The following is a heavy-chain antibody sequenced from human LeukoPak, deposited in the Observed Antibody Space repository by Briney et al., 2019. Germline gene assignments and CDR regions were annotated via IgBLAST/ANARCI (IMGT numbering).Heavy chain of an antibody. CDR2: MYTSGST. CDR3: ARVDIPMAGHAFDI. J-gene: IGHJ3*02. Sequence: SETLSLTCTVFGGPISSYYWSWIRQPAGKGLEWIGRMYTSGSTNYNPSLKSRVTMSVDTSKNQFSLKLSSVTAADTAVYYCARVDIPMAGHAFDIWGQGTMVTVSS. CDR1: GGPISSYY. D-gene: IGHD5-18*01. V-gene: IGHV4-4*07.